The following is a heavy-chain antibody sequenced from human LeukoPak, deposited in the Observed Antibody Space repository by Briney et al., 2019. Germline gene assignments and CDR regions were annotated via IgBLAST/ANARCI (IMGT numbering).Heavy chain of an antibody. J-gene: IGHJ4*02. CDR2: ISSSGGST. CDR1: GFIFSNAW. V-gene: IGHV3-23*01. CDR3: AKAAVYHDSCPDS. D-gene: IGHD5/OR15-5a*01. Sequence: GGSLRLSCAASGFIFSNAWMSWVRQAPGKGLEWVSSISSSGGSTYYADSVKGRFTISRDNSKNTLYLQVNSLRAEDTAVYYCAKAAVYHDSCPDSWGQGTLVTVSS.